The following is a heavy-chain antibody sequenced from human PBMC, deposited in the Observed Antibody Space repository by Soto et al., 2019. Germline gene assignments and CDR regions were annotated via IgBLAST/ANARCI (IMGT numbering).Heavy chain of an antibody. V-gene: IGHV3-33*01. CDR2: IWYDGSNK. CDR3: ARVGLYGSGSFDAFDI. D-gene: IGHD3-10*01. CDR1: GFTFSSYG. Sequence: GGSLRLSCAASGFTFSSYGMHWVRQAPGKGLEWVAVIWYDGSNKYYADSVKGRFTNSRDNSKNTLYLQMNSLRAEDMVVFYCARVGLYGSGSFDAFDIWGQGTMVTVSS. J-gene: IGHJ3*02.